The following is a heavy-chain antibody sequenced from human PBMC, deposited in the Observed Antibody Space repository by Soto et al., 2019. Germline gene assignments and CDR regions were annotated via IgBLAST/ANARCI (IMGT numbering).Heavy chain of an antibody. D-gene: IGHD3-22*01. CDR1: GGSISGYY. CDR3: ARDPKYYYDSSGDDWYFDL. Sequence: SETLSLTCTVSGGSISGYYWSWIRQPAGKGLEWIGRIYTSGSTNYNPSLKSRVTMSVDTSKNQFSLKLSSVTAADTAVYYCARDPKYYYDSSGDDWYFDLWGRGTLVTVSS. CDR2: IYTSGST. J-gene: IGHJ2*01. V-gene: IGHV4-4*07.